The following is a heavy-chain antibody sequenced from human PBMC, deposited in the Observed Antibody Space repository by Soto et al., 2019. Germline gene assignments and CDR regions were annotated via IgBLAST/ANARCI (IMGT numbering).Heavy chain of an antibody. CDR3: ARELIYYGSGSYYPL. CDR1: GFTFSSYS. Sequence: GGSLRLSCAASGFTFSSYSMNWVRQAPGKGLEWVSSISSSSSYIYYADSVKGRFTISRDNAKNSLYLQMNSLRAEDTAVYYCARELIYYGSGSYYPLWGQGTLVTVSS. D-gene: IGHD3-10*01. J-gene: IGHJ4*02. CDR2: ISSSSSYI. V-gene: IGHV3-21*01.